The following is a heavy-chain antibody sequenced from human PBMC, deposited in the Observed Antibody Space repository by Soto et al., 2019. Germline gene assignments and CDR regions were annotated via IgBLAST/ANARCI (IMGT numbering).Heavy chain of an antibody. CDR1: GYTFTSYD. CDR3: ARGWYYDFWSGYSRWFDP. D-gene: IGHD3-3*01. CDR2: MNPNSGNT. Sequence: SVKVSCKASGYTFTSYDINWVRQATGQGLEWMGWMNPNSGNTGYAQKFQGRVTMTRNTSISTAYMELSSLRSEDTAVYYCARGWYYDFWSGYSRWFDPWGQGTLVTVSS. V-gene: IGHV1-8*01. J-gene: IGHJ5*02.